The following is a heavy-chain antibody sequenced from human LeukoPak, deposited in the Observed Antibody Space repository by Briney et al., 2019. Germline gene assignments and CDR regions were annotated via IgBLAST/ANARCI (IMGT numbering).Heavy chain of an antibody. Sequence: SQTLSLTCDISGDTVSSNSAAWNWIRQSPSRGLEWLGRTYYRSKWYYDYAVSVKSRITISPDTSKNQFSLQLNSVTADDTAEYYCARGFALDFWGQGTMVTVSS. V-gene: IGHV6-1*01. CDR3: ARGFALDF. CDR2: TYYRSKWYY. CDR1: GDTVSSNSAA. J-gene: IGHJ3*01.